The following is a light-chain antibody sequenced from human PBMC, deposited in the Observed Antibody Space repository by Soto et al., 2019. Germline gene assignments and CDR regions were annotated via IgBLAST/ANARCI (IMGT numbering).Light chain of an antibody. CDR2: DAS. J-gene: IGKJ5*01. CDR1: QSVSTS. Sequence: IVLTQSPATLSLSPGERAALSCRASQSVSTSLAWYQHKPGQAPRLIIYDASKRAPGIPARFSGSGSGTDFTLTISSPEPEDFATYYCQQANSFPLTFGQGTRLEIK. V-gene: IGKV3-11*01. CDR3: QQANSFPLT.